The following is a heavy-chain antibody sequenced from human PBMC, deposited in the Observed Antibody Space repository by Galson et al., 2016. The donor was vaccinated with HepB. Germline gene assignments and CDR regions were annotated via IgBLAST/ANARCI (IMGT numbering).Heavy chain of an antibody. D-gene: IGHD6-19*01. CDR1: GGSITNTNW. CDR2: IYHTGTT. Sequence: SETLSLTCAVSGGSITNTNWWSWVRQPPGKGLEWIGEIYHTGTTNYHPSLRSRVTISMDRSENQLSLTLDSVTAADTAVYFCARHIAVTGTRGFDFWGQGTKVTVSS. CDR3: ARHIAVTGTRGFDF. V-gene: IGHV4-4*02. J-gene: IGHJ3*01.